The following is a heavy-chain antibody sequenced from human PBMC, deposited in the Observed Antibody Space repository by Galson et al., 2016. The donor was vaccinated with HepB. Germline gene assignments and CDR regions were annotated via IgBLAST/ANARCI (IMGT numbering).Heavy chain of an antibody. CDR1: GFSVNNNY. V-gene: IGHV3-53*01. Sequence: SLRLSCAASGFSVNNNYMTWVRQAPGKGLEWVSVIYGGGTTYFADPVKRRFTMSRDTSKHTLYLQMNSLRAEDTAVYYCASHGGSPSGLLGANEGLDYWGLGTLVTVSS. CDR2: IYGGGTT. J-gene: IGHJ4*02. D-gene: IGHD3-16*01. CDR3: ASHGGSPSGLLGANEGLDY.